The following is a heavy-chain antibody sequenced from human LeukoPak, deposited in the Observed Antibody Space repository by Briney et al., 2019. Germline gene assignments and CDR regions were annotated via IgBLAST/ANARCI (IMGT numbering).Heavy chain of an antibody. Sequence: SETLSLTCTVSGASISDTAWSWVRQPAGRGLEWIGRVYSSGATLYNPSLNCRVSMPVDASKKQVSLKVTPVTVADTAVYYCARDDKGYYDGRWTAFDIWGQGTVVTVSS. CDR3: ARDDKGYYDGRWTAFDI. CDR2: VYSSGAT. V-gene: IGHV4-4*07. CDR1: GASISDTA. J-gene: IGHJ3*02. D-gene: IGHD4-23*01.